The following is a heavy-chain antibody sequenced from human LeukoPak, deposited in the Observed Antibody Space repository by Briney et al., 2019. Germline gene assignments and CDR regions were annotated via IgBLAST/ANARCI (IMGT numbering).Heavy chain of an antibody. J-gene: IGHJ3*02. CDR2: IYYSEST. Sequence: PSETLSLTCTVSGGSISSYYWSWIRQPPGKGLEWIGYIYYSESTNYNPSLKSRVTISVDTSKNQFSLKLSSVTAADTAVYYCARARNYYDSSDYYYEGDAFDIWGQGTMVTVSS. D-gene: IGHD3-22*01. V-gene: IGHV4-59*01. CDR1: GGSISSYY. CDR3: ARARNYYDSSDYYYEGDAFDI.